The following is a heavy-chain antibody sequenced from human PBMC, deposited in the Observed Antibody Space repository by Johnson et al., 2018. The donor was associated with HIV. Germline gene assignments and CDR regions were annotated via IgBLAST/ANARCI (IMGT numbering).Heavy chain of an antibody. V-gene: IGHV3-38-3*01. CDR2: ISGGST. J-gene: IGHJ3*02. CDR1: GFTVSSNE. Sequence: VQLVESRGVLVQTGGSLRLSCAASGFTVSSNEMSWVRQAPGQGLEWVSSISGGSTYYADSRKGRFTISRDTSKNTLHLQMNSLKTEDTAVYYCTTDPFVGATYAFDIWGQGTMVTVSS. CDR3: TTDPFVGATYAFDI. D-gene: IGHD1-26*01.